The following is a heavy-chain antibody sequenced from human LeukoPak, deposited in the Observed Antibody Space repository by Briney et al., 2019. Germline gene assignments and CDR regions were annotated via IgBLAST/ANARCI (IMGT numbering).Heavy chain of an antibody. D-gene: IGHD6-13*01. Sequence: SETLSLTCTVSGGSISSYYWSWIRQPPGKGLEWIGYIYYSGSTNYNPSLKSRVTISVDTSKNQFSLKLSSVTAADTAVYYCARENPVWEQQLVRGKYFQHWGQGTLVTVSS. CDR1: GGSISSYY. CDR2: IYYSGST. CDR3: ARENPVWEQQLVRGKYFQH. V-gene: IGHV4-59*01. J-gene: IGHJ1*01.